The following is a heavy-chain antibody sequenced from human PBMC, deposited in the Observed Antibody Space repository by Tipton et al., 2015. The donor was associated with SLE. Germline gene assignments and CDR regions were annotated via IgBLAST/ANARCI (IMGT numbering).Heavy chain of an antibody. CDR3: ARHPPRGGSGYALDN. Sequence: TLSLTCAVYGGSFSGYYWSWIRQTPGKGLEWIGEINHSGSTNYNPSLKSRVTISVDTSKNQFSLKLRSVTAADTAVYYCARHPPRGGSGYALDNWGQGTLVTVSS. V-gene: IGHV4-34*01. D-gene: IGHD5-12*01. CDR2: INHSGST. J-gene: IGHJ4*02. CDR1: GGSFSGYY.